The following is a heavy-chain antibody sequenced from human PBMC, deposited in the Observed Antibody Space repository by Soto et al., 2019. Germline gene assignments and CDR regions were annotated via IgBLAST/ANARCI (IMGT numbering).Heavy chain of an antibody. D-gene: IGHD1-26*01. CDR3: AKGVGNYWAFDY. J-gene: IGHJ4*02. V-gene: IGHV3-30*18. CDR2: ISNAGSNK. Sequence: QVHLVESGGGVVQPGRSLRLSCAASGFSFSTYGMHWVRQAPGKGLEWVAFISNAGSNKYYADSVKGRFTISRDNSKNTLYLRMNSLRAEDTAVYYCAKGVGNYWAFDYWGQGTLVTVSS. CDR1: GFSFSTYG.